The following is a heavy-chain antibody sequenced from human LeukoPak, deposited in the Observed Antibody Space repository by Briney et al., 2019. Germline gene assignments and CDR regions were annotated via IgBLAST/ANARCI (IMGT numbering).Heavy chain of an antibody. CDR2: IYYSGST. CDR1: GGSISSYN. J-gene: IGHJ4*02. Sequence: SETLSLTCTVSGGSISSYNWIWIRPPQGMGLVWIGYIYYSGSTNYNHSLKSRVTISVDTSKNQFSLKLSSVTAADTAVYYCARTLRYFDWCFDYWGQGTLVTVSS. V-gene: IGHV4-59*01. CDR3: ARTLRYFDWCFDY. D-gene: IGHD3-9*01.